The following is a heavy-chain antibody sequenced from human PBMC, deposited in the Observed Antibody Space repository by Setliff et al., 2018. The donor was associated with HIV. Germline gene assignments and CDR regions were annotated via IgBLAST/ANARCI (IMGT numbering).Heavy chain of an antibody. CDR1: GYTFTDFW. V-gene: IGHV1-2*02. D-gene: IGHD6-19*01. Sequence: ASVKVSCKISGYTFTDFWIHWVRQAPGQGLESMGWIDPDKGDTGYAHNFQGRVIMTRDTSTSTVYMELHWLTSDDTAVYYCARAHTGGWSHWGQGTLVTVSS. J-gene: IGHJ4*02. CDR2: IDPDKGDT. CDR3: ARAHTGGWSH.